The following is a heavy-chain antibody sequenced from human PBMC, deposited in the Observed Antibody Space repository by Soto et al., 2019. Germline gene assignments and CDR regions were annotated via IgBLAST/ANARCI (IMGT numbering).Heavy chain of an antibody. CDR2: INPTGGST. CDR3: ARHRAAGDV. Sequence: QVQLVQSGAEVKKPGASVKVSCKASGYTFINYYIHWVRQAPGHGLEWMAIINPTGGSTNYAQKSQGRLTLTMDTSTTTVYMELSSLTSEDTAIYYCARHRAAGDVWGQGTLVTVSS. D-gene: IGHD2-8*02. J-gene: IGHJ4*02. V-gene: IGHV1-46*01. CDR1: GYTFINYY.